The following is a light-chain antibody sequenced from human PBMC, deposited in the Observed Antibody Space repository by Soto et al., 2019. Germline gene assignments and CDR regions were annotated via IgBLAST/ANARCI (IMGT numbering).Light chain of an antibody. CDR3: QTWGTGIWV. CDR1: SGYSTYG. J-gene: IGLJ3*02. Sequence: QLVLTQSPSASASLGASVKLTCTLSSGYSTYGIAWHQQQPEKGPRFLMKLNSDGSHNKGDGIPDRFSGSSSGAERYLTISSLQLEEEADYYCQTWGTGIWVFGGGTQLTVL. V-gene: IGLV4-69*01. CDR2: LNSDGSH.